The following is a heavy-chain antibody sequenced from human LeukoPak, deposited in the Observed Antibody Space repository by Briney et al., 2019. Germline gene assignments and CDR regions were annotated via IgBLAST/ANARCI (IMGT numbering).Heavy chain of an antibody. CDR1: GFTFSSYW. Sequence: GGSLRLSCAASGFTFSSYWMSWVRQAPGKGLEWVANIKQDGSEKYYVDSVKGRFTISRDNAKNSLYLQMNSLRAEDTAMYYCARDSNYYGSGSYGDAFDIWGQGTMVTVSS. J-gene: IGHJ3*02. CDR3: ARDSNYYGSGSYGDAFDI. V-gene: IGHV3-7*01. CDR2: IKQDGSEK. D-gene: IGHD3-10*01.